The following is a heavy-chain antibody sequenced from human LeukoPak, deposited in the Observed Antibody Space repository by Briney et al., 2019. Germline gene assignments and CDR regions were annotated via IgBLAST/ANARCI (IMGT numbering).Heavy chain of an antibody. CDR1: GFTFSSYA. D-gene: IGHD3-22*01. CDR3: AKDSRPARYYYDSSGYSHY. J-gene: IGHJ4*02. Sequence: GGSLRLSCAASGFTFSSYAMSGVRQAPGKGLEWVSAISGSGGSTYYADSVKGRFTISRDNSKNTLYLQMNSLRAEDTAVYYCAKDSRPARYYYDSSGYSHYWGQGTLVTVSS. CDR2: ISGSGGST. V-gene: IGHV3-23*01.